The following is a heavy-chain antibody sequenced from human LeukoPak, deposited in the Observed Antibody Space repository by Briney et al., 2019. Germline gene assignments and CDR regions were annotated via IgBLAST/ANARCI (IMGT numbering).Heavy chain of an antibody. D-gene: IGHD3-22*01. J-gene: IGHJ4*02. CDR3: ARGRGGDSSGYYSTPYYFDY. V-gene: IGHV4-34*01. CDR1: GGSFSGYY. CDR2: INHSGST. Sequence: PSETLSLTCAVYGGSFSGYYWSWIRQPPGKGLEWIGEINHSGSTNYNPSLKSRVTISVDTSKNQFSLKLSFVTAADTAVYYCARGRGGDSSGYYSTPYYFDYWGQGTLVTVSS.